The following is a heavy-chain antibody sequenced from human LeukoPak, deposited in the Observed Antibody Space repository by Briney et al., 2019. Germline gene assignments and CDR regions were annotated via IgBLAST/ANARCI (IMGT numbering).Heavy chain of an antibody. CDR3: AANSPSRYSGGWYVGDY. Sequence: SVKVSCKASGFTFTSSAVQWVRQARGQRLEWIGWIVVGSGNTNYAQKFQERVTITRDMSTSTAYMELSSLRSEDTAVYYCAANSPSRYSGGWYVGDYWGQGTLVTVSS. V-gene: IGHV1-58*01. CDR1: GFTFTSSA. D-gene: IGHD6-19*01. CDR2: IVVGSGNT. J-gene: IGHJ4*02.